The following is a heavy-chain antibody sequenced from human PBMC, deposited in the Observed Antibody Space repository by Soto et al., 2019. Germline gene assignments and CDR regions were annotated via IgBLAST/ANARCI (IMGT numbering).Heavy chain of an antibody. Sequence: SETLSLTCAVYGGSFSGYYWSWIRQPPGKGLEWIGEINHSGSTNYNPSLKSRVTISVDTSKNQFSLKLSSVTAADTAVYYCARGPYGSGSYRYSPYYYYYYMDVWGKGTTVTVSS. D-gene: IGHD3-10*01. CDR3: ARGPYGSGSYRYSPYYYYYYMDV. V-gene: IGHV4-34*01. J-gene: IGHJ6*03. CDR1: GGSFSGYY. CDR2: INHSGST.